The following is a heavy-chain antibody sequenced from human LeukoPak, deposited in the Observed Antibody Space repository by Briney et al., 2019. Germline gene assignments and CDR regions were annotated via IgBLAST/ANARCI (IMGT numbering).Heavy chain of an antibody. V-gene: IGHV1-18*01. J-gene: IGHJ4*02. Sequence: ASVKVSCKASGYTFTHHGISWVRQAPGQGLEWMAWISCYNGDTHYAQKFQGRVTLTTDTSTTTAYMELRSLRSDDTAVYYCARDPTNTSGRYAYFNSWGQGTLVTVSS. CDR3: ARDPTNTSGRYAYFNS. CDR1: GYTFTHHG. CDR2: ISCYNGDT. D-gene: IGHD6-19*01.